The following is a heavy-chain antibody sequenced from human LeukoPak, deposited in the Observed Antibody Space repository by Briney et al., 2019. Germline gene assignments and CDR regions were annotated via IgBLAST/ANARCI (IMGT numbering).Heavy chain of an antibody. V-gene: IGHV4-34*01. Sequence: PSETLSLTCAVYGGSFNDYYWSWIRQPPGKGLEWIGEINHSGSTNYNPSLKSRVTISVDTSKNQFSLKLSSVTAADTAVYYCATRGVRDRWGQGTLVTVSS. CDR3: ATRGVRDR. CDR1: GGSFNDYY. J-gene: IGHJ5*02. CDR2: INHSGST. D-gene: IGHD3-10*01.